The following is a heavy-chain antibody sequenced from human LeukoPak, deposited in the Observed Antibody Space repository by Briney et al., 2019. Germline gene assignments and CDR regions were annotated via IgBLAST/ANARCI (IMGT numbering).Heavy chain of an antibody. CDR1: GYSFTSYW. J-gene: IGHJ3*02. CDR2: IYPGDSDT. Sequence: GESLNISCKGSGYSFTSYWIGWVRQMPGKGLEWMGIIYPGDSDTRYSPSFQGQVTISADKSISTAYLQWSSLKASDTAMYYCVSTGGATTTGDAFDIWGQGTMVTVSS. V-gene: IGHV5-51*03. CDR3: VSTGGATTTGDAFDI. D-gene: IGHD1-26*01.